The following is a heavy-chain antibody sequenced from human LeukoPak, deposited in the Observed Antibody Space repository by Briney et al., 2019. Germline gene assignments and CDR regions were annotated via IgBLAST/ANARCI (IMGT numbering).Heavy chain of an antibody. J-gene: IGHJ6*02. CDR2: IGASDGST. V-gene: IGHV3-23*01. D-gene: IGHD1-14*01. Sequence: GGSLRLSCAASGFTFTNFAMSWVRQAPGKGLDWVSSIGASDGSTYYADSVKGRFTISRDNSKNTLYLQMNSLGAEDTGVYFCARKEADFYYCGIDVWGQGTTVTVSS. CDR3: ARKEADFYYCGIDV. CDR1: GFTFTNFA.